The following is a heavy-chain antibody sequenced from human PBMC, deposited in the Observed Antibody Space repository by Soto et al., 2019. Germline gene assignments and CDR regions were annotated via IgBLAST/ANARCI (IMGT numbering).Heavy chain of an antibody. CDR1: GFTFSSYA. D-gene: IGHD3-10*01. J-gene: IGHJ6*03. Sequence: GGSLRLSCAASGFTFSSYAMSWVRQAPGKGLEWVSAISGSGGSTYYADSVKGRFTISRDNSKNTLYLQMNSLRAEDTAVYYCAKGCGVLWFGEDYYMDVWGKGTTVTVSS. CDR2: ISGSGGST. V-gene: IGHV3-23*01. CDR3: AKGCGVLWFGEDYYMDV.